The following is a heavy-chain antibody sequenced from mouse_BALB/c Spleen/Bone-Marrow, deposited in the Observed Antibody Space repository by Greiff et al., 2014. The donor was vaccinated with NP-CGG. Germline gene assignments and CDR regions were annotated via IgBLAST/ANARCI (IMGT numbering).Heavy chain of an antibody. D-gene: IGHD2-3*01. J-gene: IGHJ2*01. V-gene: IGHV1-80*01. CDR1: GYAFSNYW. CDR3: ARCDGYSYYFDY. Sequence: VQLVESGADLVRPGSSVKISCKASGYAFSNYWMNWVKQRPGQGLEWIGQIYPGDGDTNYNGKFKGKATLTADKSSSTAYMQLSSLTSEDSAVYFCARCDGYSYYFDYWGQGTTLTVS. CDR2: IYPGDGDT.